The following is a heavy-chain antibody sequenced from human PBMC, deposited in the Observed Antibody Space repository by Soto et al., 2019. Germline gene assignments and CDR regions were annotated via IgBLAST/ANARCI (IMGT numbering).Heavy chain of an antibody. V-gene: IGHV3-30-3*01. Sequence: GGSLRLSCAASGFTFSSYAMHWVRQAPGKGLEWVAVISYDGSNKYYADSVKGRFTISRDNSKNTLYLQMNSLRAEDTAVYYCARPPGLVGNVDWLGLGEYYFDYWGQGTLVTVSS. CDR1: GFTFSSYA. CDR2: ISYDGSNK. J-gene: IGHJ4*02. CDR3: ARPPGLVGNVDWLGLGEYYFDY. D-gene: IGHD3-9*01.